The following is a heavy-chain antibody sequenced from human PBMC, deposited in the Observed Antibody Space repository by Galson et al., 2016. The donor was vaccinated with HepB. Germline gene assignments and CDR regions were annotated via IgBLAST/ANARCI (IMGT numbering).Heavy chain of an antibody. J-gene: IGHJ6*02. Sequence: SVKVSCKASGYTFTSYDINWVRQAAGQGLEWMGWMNPNSGNTNYAQKFQGRVTMTTNTSISTAYTELSSLRSDDTAVYFCARRRSYCSGGICSPDYSYYGMDVWGQGTTVTVSS. D-gene: IGHD2-15*01. V-gene: IGHV1-8*01. CDR2: MNPNSGNT. CDR1: GYTFTSYD. CDR3: ARRRSYCSGGICSPDYSYYGMDV.